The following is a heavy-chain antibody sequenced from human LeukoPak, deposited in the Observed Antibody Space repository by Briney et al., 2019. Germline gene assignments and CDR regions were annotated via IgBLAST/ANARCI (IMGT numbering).Heavy chain of an antibody. J-gene: IGHJ4*02. CDR2: ISYDGSNK. D-gene: IGHD4-17*01. V-gene: IGHV3-30-3*01. CDR3: ARAPHDYGDLFDY. CDR1: GFTFSSYA. Sequence: PGGSLRLSCAASGFTFSSYAVHWVRQAPGKGLEWVAVISYDGSNKYYADSVKGRFTISRDNSKNTLYLQMNSLRAEDTAVYYCARAPHDYGDLFDYWGQGTLVTVSS.